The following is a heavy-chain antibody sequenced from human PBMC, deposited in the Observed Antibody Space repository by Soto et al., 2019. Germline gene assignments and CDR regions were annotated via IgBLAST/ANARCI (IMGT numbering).Heavy chain of an antibody. V-gene: IGHV1-3*01. D-gene: IGHD2-2*01. CDR1: GYTFTSYA. Sequence: ASVKVSCKASGYTFTSYAMHWVRQAPGQRLEWMGWIDAGNGNTKYSQKFQGRVIITRDTSASTVYMQLSNLRSEDTAVYYCARAWYQLVSTWFDPWGQGTQVTVSS. CDR3: ARAWYQLVSTWFDP. CDR2: IDAGNGNT. J-gene: IGHJ5*02.